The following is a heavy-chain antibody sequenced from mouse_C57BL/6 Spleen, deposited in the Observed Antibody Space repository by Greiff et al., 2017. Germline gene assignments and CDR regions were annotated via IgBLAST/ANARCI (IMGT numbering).Heavy chain of an antibody. CDR1: GYTFPDYE. J-gene: IGHJ3*01. CDR3: TRRDYGSSSAWFAY. V-gene: IGHV1-15*01. D-gene: IGHD1-1*01. CDR2: IDPETGGT. Sequence: LQESGAELVRPGASVTLSCKASGYTFPDYEMHWVKQTPVHGLEWIGAIDPETGGTAYNQKFKGKAILTADKSSRTAYMELRSLTSEDSAVYYCTRRDYGSSSAWFAYWGQGTLVTVSA.